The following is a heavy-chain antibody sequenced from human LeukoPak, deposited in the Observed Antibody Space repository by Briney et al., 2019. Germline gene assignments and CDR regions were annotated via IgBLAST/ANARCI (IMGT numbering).Heavy chain of an antibody. CDR3: ARHDKYCSSTSCYTWFDY. D-gene: IGHD2-2*02. V-gene: IGHV4-4*09. CDR1: GGSISSYY. Sequence: SETLSLTCTVSGGSISSYYWSWIRQPPGKGLEWIGYIYTGGSTNYNPSLKSRVTISVDTSKNQFSLKLSSVTAADTAVYYCARHDKYCSSTSCYTWFDYWGQGTLVTVSS. J-gene: IGHJ4*02. CDR2: IYTGGST.